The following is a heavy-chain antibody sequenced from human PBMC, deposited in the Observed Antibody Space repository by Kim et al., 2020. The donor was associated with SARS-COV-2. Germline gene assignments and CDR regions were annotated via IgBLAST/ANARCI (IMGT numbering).Heavy chain of an antibody. D-gene: IGHD2-2*01. J-gene: IGHJ6*02. CDR2: ISGSGGST. V-gene: IGHV3-23*01. CDR3: AKGVIPAANSDYYYGMDV. CDR1: GFTFSSYD. Sequence: GGSLRLSCAASGFTFSSYDMSWVRQAPGKGLEWVSAISGSGGSTYYADSVKGRFTISRDNSKNTLYLQMNSLRAEDTAVYYCAKGVIPAANSDYYYGMDVWGQGTTVTVSS.